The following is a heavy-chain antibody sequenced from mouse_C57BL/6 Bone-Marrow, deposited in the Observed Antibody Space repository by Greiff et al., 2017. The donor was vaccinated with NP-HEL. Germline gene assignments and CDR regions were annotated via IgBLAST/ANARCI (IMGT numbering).Heavy chain of an antibody. V-gene: IGHV1-64*01. CDR1: GYTFTSYW. D-gene: IGHD1-1*01. CDR3: ARSDYYGSRRYFDV. Sequence: VQLQQPGAELVKPGASVKLSCKASGYTFTSYWMHWVKQRPGQGLEWIGMIHPNSGSTNYNEKFKSKATLTVDKSSSTAYMQLSSLTSEDSAVYYCARSDYYGSRRYFDVWGTGTTVTVSS. J-gene: IGHJ1*03. CDR2: IHPNSGST.